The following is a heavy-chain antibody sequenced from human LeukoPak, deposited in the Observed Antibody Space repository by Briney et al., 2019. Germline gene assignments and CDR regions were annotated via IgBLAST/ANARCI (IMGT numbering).Heavy chain of an antibody. Sequence: PSETLSLTCTVSRGSVSSSSYYWGWIRQSPGKGLEWIGSIYYNEYTYYNPSLKSRVTISVDTSKNQFSLKLSSVTAADTAVYYCARHEYSGSYYGLSWFDPWGPGTLVTVSS. V-gene: IGHV4-39*01. CDR2: IYYNEYT. J-gene: IGHJ5*02. D-gene: IGHD1-26*01. CDR1: RGSVSSSSYY. CDR3: ARHEYSGSYYGLSWFDP.